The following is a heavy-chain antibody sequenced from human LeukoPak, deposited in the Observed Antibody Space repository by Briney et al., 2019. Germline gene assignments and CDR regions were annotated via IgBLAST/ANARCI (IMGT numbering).Heavy chain of an antibody. V-gene: IGHV1-69*04. J-gene: IGHJ5*02. CDR2: IIPILGIA. Sequence: SVKVSCKASGGTFSSYAISWVRQAPGQGLEWMGRIIPILGIANYAQKFQGRVTITADKSTSTAYMELSSLRSDDTAVYYCARTIVVVPATKIWFDPWGQGTLVTVSS. CDR1: GGTFSSYA. CDR3: ARTIVVVPATKIWFDP. D-gene: IGHD2-2*01.